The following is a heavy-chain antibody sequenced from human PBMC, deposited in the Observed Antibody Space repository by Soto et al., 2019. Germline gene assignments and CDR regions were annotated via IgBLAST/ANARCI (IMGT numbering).Heavy chain of an antibody. D-gene: IGHD6-6*01. CDR1: GFAFSSHP. V-gene: IGHV3-23*01. J-gene: IGHJ3*02. CDR2: ISDSGGLT. Sequence: GGSLRLSCAASGFAFSSHPMSWVRQAPERGLEWVSGISDSGGLTYNADSVKGRFTISRDNSKNTLYLQMNSLRAEDTALYYCARRAFGSSRSFDIWGQGTMVTVSS. CDR3: ARRAFGSSRSFDI.